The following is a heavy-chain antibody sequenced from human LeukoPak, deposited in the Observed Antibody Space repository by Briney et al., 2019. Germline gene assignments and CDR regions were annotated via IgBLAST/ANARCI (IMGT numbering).Heavy chain of an antibody. V-gene: IGHV4-39*02. CDR3: AREVVTEEDWFDP. CDR2: IYYSGST. Sequence: PSETLSLTCTVSGGSISSSSYYWGWIRQPPGKGLEWIGSIYYSGSTYYNPSLKSRVTISVDTSKNQFSLKLSSVTAADTAVYYCAREVVTEEDWFDPWGQGTLVTVSS. J-gene: IGHJ5*02. CDR1: GGSISSSSYY. D-gene: IGHD2-21*02.